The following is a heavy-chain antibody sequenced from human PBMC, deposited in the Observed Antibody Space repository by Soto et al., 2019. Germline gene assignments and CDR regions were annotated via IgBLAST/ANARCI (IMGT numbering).Heavy chain of an antibody. V-gene: IGHV1-2*02. CDR3: ARLPPPSLYYYCMDV. CDR1: GYTFTAYY. J-gene: IGHJ6*02. CDR2: INPNSGGT. Sequence: ASVKVSCKASGYTFTAYYMHWVRQAPGQGLEWMGWINPNSGGTNYAQKFQGRVTMTRDTSTSTAYMEVSRLRSDDTAVYFCARLPPPSLYYYCMDVWGQGTTVTVSS.